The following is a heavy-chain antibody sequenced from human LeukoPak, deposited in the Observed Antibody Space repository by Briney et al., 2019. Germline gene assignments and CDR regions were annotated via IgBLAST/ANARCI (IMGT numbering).Heavy chain of an antibody. J-gene: IGHJ4*02. CDR3: AREHKNYDGEGYYYGY. D-gene: IGHD2-8*01. Sequence: SETLSLTCTVSGGSFSNYYWSWIRQPAGKGLEWIGRIYAGGNTDHNPSLKSRVTMSVDSSKNQFSLRLRSVTAADTAVYYCAREHKNYDGEGYYYGYWGQGTLVTVSS. CDR1: GGSFSNYY. CDR2: IYAGGNT. V-gene: IGHV4-4*07.